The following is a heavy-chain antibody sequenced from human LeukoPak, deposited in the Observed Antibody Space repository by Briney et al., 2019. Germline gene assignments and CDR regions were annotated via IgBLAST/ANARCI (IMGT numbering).Heavy chain of an antibody. J-gene: IGHJ4*02. CDR3: ARVWGEATFGGFDY. V-gene: IGHV3-64*01. Sequence: GGSLRLSCAASGFTFSSYAMHWVRQAPGKGLEYVSAISSNGGSTYYANSVKGRFTISRDNSKNTLYLQMGSLRAEDMAVYYCARVWGEATFGGFDYWGQGTLVTVSS. CDR2: ISSNGGST. CDR1: GFTFSSYA. D-gene: IGHD1-26*01.